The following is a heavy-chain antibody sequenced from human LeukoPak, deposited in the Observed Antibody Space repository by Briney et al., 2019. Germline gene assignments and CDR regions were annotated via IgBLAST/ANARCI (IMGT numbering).Heavy chain of an antibody. Sequence: PGGSLRLSCAVSGFTFSSYAMSWVRQAPGKGLEWVSAISGSGGSTYYADSVKGRFTISRDNSKNTLYLQMNSLRAEDTAVYYCAKYRGYGDMYYFDYWGQGTLVTVSS. J-gene: IGHJ4*02. CDR3: AKYRGYGDMYYFDY. V-gene: IGHV3-23*01. CDR1: GFTFSSYA. D-gene: IGHD4-17*01. CDR2: ISGSGGST.